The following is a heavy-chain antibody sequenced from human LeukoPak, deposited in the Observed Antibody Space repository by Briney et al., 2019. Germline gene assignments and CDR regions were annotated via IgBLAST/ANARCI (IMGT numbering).Heavy chain of an antibody. Sequence: GGSLRLSCAASGFTFSNYAMSWVRQAPGKGLEWVSGITGSSGTTYYADSVKGRFTISRDNSKNTLYLQMNSLRAEDTAVYYCAKDQLWDYGSGTCYIVWGQGTLVTVSS. D-gene: IGHD3-10*01. V-gene: IGHV3-23*01. CDR2: ITGSSGTT. CDR1: GFTFSNYA. CDR3: AKDQLWDYGSGTCYIV. J-gene: IGHJ4*02.